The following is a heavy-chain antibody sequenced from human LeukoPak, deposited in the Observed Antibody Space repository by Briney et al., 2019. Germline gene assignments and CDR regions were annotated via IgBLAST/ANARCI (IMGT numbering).Heavy chain of an antibody. D-gene: IGHD1-26*01. CDR3: ARHDIGSSSSDY. Sequence: GESLKISCKGSGYSFTGYWVAWVRQMPGKGLEWMGVIYPGDSDTRYSPSFQGQVTISFDRSITTAYLQWRSLKASDTAMYYCARHDIGSSSSDYWGQGTLVTVSS. J-gene: IGHJ4*02. CDR2: IYPGDSDT. V-gene: IGHV5-51*01. CDR1: GYSFTGYW.